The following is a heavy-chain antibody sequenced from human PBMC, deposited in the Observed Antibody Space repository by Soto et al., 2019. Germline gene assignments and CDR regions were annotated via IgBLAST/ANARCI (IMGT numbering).Heavy chain of an antibody. CDR1: GGTFSSYS. J-gene: IGHJ4*02. Sequence: SSVNVSCKASGGTFSSYSISWVRQAPGPGLEWMGGIIPIFGTANYAQKFQGRVTITADKSTSTAYMELSRLRSEDTAVYYCARDGKDGYNFYRYWGQGTLVTVSS. D-gene: IGHD5-12*01. V-gene: IGHV1-69*06. CDR3: ARDGKDGYNFYRY. CDR2: IIPIFGTA.